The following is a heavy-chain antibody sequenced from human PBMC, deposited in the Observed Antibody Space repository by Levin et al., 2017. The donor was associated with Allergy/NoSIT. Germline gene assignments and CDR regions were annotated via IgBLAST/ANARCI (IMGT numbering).Heavy chain of an antibody. Sequence: KISCKASGGTFSSYAISWVRQAPGQGLEWMGGIIPIFGTANYAQKFQGRVTITADESTSTAYMELSSLRSEDTAVYYCAREGGQWLVRAYFDYWGQGTLVTVSS. V-gene: IGHV1-69*01. CDR2: IIPIFGTA. CDR1: GGTFSSYA. D-gene: IGHD6-19*01. CDR3: AREGGQWLVRAYFDY. J-gene: IGHJ4*02.